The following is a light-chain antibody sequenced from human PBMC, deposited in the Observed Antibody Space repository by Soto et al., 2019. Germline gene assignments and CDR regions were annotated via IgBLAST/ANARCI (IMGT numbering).Light chain of an antibody. Sequence: EIVLTQSPATLSLSPGERATLSCRASESVSSSLAWYQQKPGQAPRLLIYDASTRATGIPARFRGSGSGTDLTLTITNLEPEDFAVYYCQQRSSWPTFGGGSKVEIK. V-gene: IGKV3-11*01. CDR2: DAS. J-gene: IGKJ4*01. CDR3: QQRSSWPT. CDR1: ESVSSS.